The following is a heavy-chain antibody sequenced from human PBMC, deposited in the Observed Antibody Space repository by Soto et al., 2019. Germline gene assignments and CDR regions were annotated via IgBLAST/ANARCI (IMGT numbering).Heavy chain of an antibody. CDR3: ARRGSSSSFFYES. CDR1: GYSFTSSW. V-gene: IGHV5-10-1*01. CDR2: IDPSDSYI. Sequence: GESLKISCEGSGYSFTSSWISRVRQKPGEGLEWRGRIDPSDSYINYSPSFQGRVTISADKSISTAYLQWSSLKASDTAMYYCARRGSSSSFFYESWGQGTLVTVSS. D-gene: IGHD6-6*01. J-gene: IGHJ5*02.